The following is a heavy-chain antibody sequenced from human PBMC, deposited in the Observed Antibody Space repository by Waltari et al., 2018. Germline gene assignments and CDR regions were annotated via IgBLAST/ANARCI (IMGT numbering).Heavy chain of an antibody. CDR3: ARDLRYCSSTSCPADAFDI. CDR1: GYTFTGYY. V-gene: IGHV1-2*02. CDR2: INPNSGGT. Sequence: QVQLVQSGAEVKKPGASVKVSCKASGYTFTGYYMHWVRQAPGQGLEWMGWINPNSGGTNYAQKFQGRVTMTRDTSISTAYMELSRLRSDDTAVYYCARDLRYCSSTSCPADAFDIWGQGTMVTVSS. J-gene: IGHJ3*02. D-gene: IGHD2-2*01.